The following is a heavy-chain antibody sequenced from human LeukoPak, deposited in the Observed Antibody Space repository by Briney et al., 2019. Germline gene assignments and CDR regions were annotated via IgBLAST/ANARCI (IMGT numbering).Heavy chain of an antibody. CDR2: IDWDDDK. J-gene: IGHJ4*02. V-gene: IGHV2-70*11. D-gene: IGHD3-22*01. CDR1: GGSITNTNW. CDR3: ARTSYYYDSSGYFFDY. Sequence: TLSLTCAVSGGSITNTNWWSWIRQPPGKALEWLARIDWDDDKYYSTSLKTRLTISKDTSKNQVVLTMTNMDPVDTATYYCARTSYYYDSSGYFFDYWGQGTLVTVSS.